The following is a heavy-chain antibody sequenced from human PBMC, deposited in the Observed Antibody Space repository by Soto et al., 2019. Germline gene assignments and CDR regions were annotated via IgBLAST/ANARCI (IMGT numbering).Heavy chain of an antibody. CDR2: IYYSGST. J-gene: IGHJ4*02. CDR1: GGSISSSSYY. V-gene: IGHV4-39*01. CDR3: ARQRQWLVRGDFDY. D-gene: IGHD6-19*01. Sequence: QLQLQESGPGLVKPSETLSLTCTVSGGSISSSSYYWGWIRQPPGKGLEWIGSIYYSGSTYYNPSLKSRVPISVATSKNQFSLKLSSVTAADTAVYYCARQRQWLVRGDFDYWGQGTLVTVSS.